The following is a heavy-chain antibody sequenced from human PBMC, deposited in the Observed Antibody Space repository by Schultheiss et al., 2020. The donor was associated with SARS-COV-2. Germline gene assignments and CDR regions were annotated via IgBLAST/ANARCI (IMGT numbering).Heavy chain of an antibody. D-gene: IGHD3-22*01. Sequence: GGSLRLSCAASGFTFSGSAMHWVRQASGKGLEWVGRIKSKTDGGTTDYAAPVKGRFTISRDESKNTLYLQMNSLRAEDTAVYYCARDESYYDSSGLDYWGQGTLVTVSS. CDR3: ARDESYYDSSGLDY. V-gene: IGHV3-15*01. CDR1: GFTFSGSA. J-gene: IGHJ4*02. CDR2: IKSKTDGGTT.